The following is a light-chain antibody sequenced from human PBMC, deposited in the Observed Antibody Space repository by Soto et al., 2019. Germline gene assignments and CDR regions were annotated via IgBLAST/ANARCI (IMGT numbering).Light chain of an antibody. V-gene: IGLV2-8*01. CDR3: SSDTDINRIYI. CDR1: SNDVGGYNH. CDR2: EDT. Sequence: QSVLTQPPSASGSPGQSVTISCTGTSNDVGGYNHVSWYQQHPGKAPKLMIYEDTKRPSGVPDRFSGSKSANTASLTVSGLQAEDEADYYCSSDTDINRIYIFGTGTKVTVL. J-gene: IGLJ1*01.